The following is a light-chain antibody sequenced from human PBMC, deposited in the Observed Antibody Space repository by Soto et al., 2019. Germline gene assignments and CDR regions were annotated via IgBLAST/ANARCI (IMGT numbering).Light chain of an antibody. J-gene: IGKJ4*01. CDR2: EAS. CDR3: QQYNNWPSA. V-gene: IGKV3-15*01. CDR1: QSVSTT. Sequence: EIVMTQSPATLSVSPGERVTLSCRASQSVSTTLAWYQQKPGQAPRLLIYEASTRATGIPARFSGSGSGTEFTLTISSLQSEDSALYYCQQYNNWPSAFGGGTKEEIK.